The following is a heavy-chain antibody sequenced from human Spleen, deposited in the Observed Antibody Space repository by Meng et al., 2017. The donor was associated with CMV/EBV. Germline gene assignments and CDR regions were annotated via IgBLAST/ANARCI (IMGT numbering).Heavy chain of an antibody. CDR3: ARETTGTTAGRWFDP. J-gene: IGHJ5*02. D-gene: IGHD1-7*01. CDR1: GGPIPSYY. V-gene: IGHV4-4*07. Sequence: VSGGPIPSYYWSWIRQPAGKGLEWIGRIYTSGSTNYNPSLKSRLTMSVDTSNNQFSLKLSSLTAADTAVYYCARETTGTTAGRWFDPWGQGTLVTVSS. CDR2: IYTSGST.